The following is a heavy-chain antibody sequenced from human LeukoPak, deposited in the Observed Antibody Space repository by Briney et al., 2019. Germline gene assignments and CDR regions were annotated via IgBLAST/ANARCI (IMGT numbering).Heavy chain of an antibody. V-gene: IGHV1-69*06. CDR3: ARAVDIVATYFDY. Sequence: ASVKVSCRASGGTFSSYTLSWVRQAPGQGLEWMGGIIPIFGAANYAQKFQDRVTITADKSTSTAYMELSSLRSEDTAVYYCARAVDIVATYFDYWGQGTLVTVSS. J-gene: IGHJ4*02. D-gene: IGHD5-12*01. CDR2: IIPIFGAA. CDR1: GGTFSSYT.